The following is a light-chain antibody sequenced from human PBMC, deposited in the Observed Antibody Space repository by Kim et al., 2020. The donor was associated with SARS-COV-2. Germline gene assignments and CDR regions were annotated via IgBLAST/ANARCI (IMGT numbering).Light chain of an antibody. V-gene: IGKV3D-15*01. CDR1: QSIGSTY. CDR2: GIS. Sequence: SPGERATLTCRASQSIGSTYLAWCQQKPARAPRLLIYGISNSATGIPDRFSGSGSGTEFTLTISSLQSEDFGVYYCQQYSDWPLTFGGGTKVDIK. J-gene: IGKJ4*01. CDR3: QQYSDWPLT.